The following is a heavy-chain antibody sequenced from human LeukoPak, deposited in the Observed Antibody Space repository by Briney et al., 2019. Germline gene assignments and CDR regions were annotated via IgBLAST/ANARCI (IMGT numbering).Heavy chain of an antibody. CDR2: IGASGEST. D-gene: IGHD5-24*01. J-gene: IGHJ3*01. CDR3: AKDIQLST. V-gene: IGHV3-23*01. CDR1: GFTFSTYA. Sequence: GGSLRLSCAASGFTFSTYAMHWVRQAPGKGLEWVSLIGASGESTYYADSVKGRFTISRDNSKNTLSLQMNSLRVEDTAMYFCAKDIQLSTWGLGTMVTVSS.